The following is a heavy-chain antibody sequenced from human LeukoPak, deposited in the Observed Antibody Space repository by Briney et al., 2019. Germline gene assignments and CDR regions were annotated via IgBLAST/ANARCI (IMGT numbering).Heavy chain of an antibody. CDR1: GVTVRDNY. J-gene: IGHJ4*02. CDR2: LYSGGAA. CDR3: ARGTFSPQGSYYGH. D-gene: IGHD1-26*01. V-gene: IGHV3-53*01. Sequence: PGGSLRLSCAVSGVTVRDNYLNWVRPTPGKGLECVSVLYSGGAAYYADSVKGRFTISRDTSKNTLSLQMNSLRVEDTALYYCARGTFSPQGSYYGHWGQGTLVTVSS.